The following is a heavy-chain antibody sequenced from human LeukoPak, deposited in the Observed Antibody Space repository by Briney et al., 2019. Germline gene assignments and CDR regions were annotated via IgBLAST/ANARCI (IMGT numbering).Heavy chain of an antibody. CDR2: MDHSGST. V-gene: IGHV4-34*01. CDR3: ASGTPRLRYLDWSELHYFDY. D-gene: IGHD3-9*01. J-gene: IGHJ4*02. CDR1: GGSFSGYY. Sequence: SETLSLTCAVYGGSFSGYYWSCISQPPGKRLEWIGEMDHSGSTNYNPSLKSRVTISVYTSKNPFSLKLSSVPAADPAVYYCASGTPRLRYLDWSELHYFDYWGQGTLVTVSS.